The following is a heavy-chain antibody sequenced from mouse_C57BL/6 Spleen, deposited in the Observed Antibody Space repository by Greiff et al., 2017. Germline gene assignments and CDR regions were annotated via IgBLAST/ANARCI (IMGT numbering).Heavy chain of an antibody. CDR2: IDPANGNT. J-gene: IGHJ1*03. Sequence: VQLQQSVAELVWPGASVKLSCTASGFNIKNTYMHWVKQRPEQGLEWIGRIDPANGNTKYAPKFQGKATITADTSSNTAYLQLSSLTSEDTAIYYCASPITTVVANWYFDVWGTGTTVTVSS. V-gene: IGHV14-3*01. CDR3: ASPITTVVANWYFDV. CDR1: GFNIKNTY. D-gene: IGHD1-1*01.